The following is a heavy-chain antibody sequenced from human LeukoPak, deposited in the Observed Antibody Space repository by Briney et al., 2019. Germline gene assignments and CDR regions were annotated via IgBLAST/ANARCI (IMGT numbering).Heavy chain of an antibody. Sequence: PGGSLRLSCAASGFTFSSYSMNWVRQAPGKGLEWVSSISSSSSYIYYADSVKGRFTISRDNAKNSLYLQMNSLRAEDTAVYYCARGEVAVAGTPPLYYMDVWGKGTTVTVPS. CDR1: GFTFSSYS. CDR3: ARGEVAVAGTPPLYYMDV. J-gene: IGHJ6*03. CDR2: ISSSSSYI. D-gene: IGHD6-19*01. V-gene: IGHV3-21*01.